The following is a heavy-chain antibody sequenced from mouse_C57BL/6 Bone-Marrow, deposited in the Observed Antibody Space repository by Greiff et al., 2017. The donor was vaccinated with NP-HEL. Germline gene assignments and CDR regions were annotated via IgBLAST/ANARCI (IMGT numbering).Heavy chain of an antibody. CDR2: IYPGSGNT. CDR3: AEDGNIYAMDY. Sequence: QVHVKQSGPELVKPGASVKISCKASGYSFTSYYIHWVKQRPGQGLEWIGWIYPGSGNTKYNEKFKGKATLTADTSSSTAYMQLSSLTSEDSAVYYCAEDGNIYAMDYWGQGTSVTVSS. V-gene: IGHV1-66*01. J-gene: IGHJ4*01. CDR1: GYSFTSYY. D-gene: IGHD1-1*01.